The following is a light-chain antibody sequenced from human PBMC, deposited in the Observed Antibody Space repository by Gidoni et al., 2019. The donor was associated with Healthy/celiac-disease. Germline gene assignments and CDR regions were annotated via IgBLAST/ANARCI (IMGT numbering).Light chain of an antibody. CDR2: LGS. CDR3: MQAIQTPFT. J-gene: IGKJ3*01. Sequence: DIVMTQPPLSLPVTPGEPASISCRSSQSLLHSNGYNYLDWYLQKPGQSPQLLIYLGSNRASGVPDRFSGSGSGTDFTLKISRVEAEDVGVYYCMQAIQTPFTFGPGTKVDIK. V-gene: IGKV2-28*01. CDR1: QSLLHSNGYNY.